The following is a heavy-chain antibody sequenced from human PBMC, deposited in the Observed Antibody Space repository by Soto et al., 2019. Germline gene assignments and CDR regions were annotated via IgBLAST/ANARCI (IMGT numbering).Heavy chain of an antibody. V-gene: IGHV3-30-3*01. Sequence: QVQLVESGGGVVQPGRSLRLSCAASGFTFSSYAMHWVRQAPGKGLEWVAVISYDGSNKYYADSVKGRFTISRDNSKNTLYLQMNSLRAEDTAVYYCASRSSVWYALPYYCYGMDVWGQGTTVTVSS. J-gene: IGHJ6*02. CDR1: GFTFSSYA. CDR2: ISYDGSNK. CDR3: ASRSSVWYALPYYCYGMDV. D-gene: IGHD6-19*01.